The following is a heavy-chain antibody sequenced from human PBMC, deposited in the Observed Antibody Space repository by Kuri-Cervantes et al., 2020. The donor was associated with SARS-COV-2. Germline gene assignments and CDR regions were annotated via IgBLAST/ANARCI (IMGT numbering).Heavy chain of an antibody. CDR2: ISAYNGNT. J-gene: IGHJ4*02. V-gene: IGHV1-18*01. D-gene: IGHD3-10*01. Sequence: ASVKVSCKASGYTFTSYGISWVRQAPGQGLEWMGWISAYNGNTNYAQKLQGRVTMTTDTSTSTAYMELSSLRSDDTAVYYCARAAPNYYGSGRPLDYWGQGTLVTVSS. CDR3: ARAAPNYYGSGRPLDY. CDR1: GYTFTSYG.